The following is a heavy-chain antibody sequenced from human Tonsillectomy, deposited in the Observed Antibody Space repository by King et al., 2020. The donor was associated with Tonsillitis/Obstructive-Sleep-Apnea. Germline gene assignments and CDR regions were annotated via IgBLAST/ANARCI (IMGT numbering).Heavy chain of an antibody. Sequence: VQLVESGGGVVQPGRSLRLSCAASGFTFSDYSMYWVRQAPGKGLEWGAVIWYDGSNKYSADSVKGRFTISRDNSKNTLYLQMNNLRADDTAVYYCARDQALGYCSSTSCSQIDYWGQGTLVTVSS. CDR1: GFTFSDYS. D-gene: IGHD2-2*01. V-gene: IGHV3-33*01. J-gene: IGHJ4*02. CDR3: ARDQALGYCSSTSCSQIDY. CDR2: IWYDGSNK.